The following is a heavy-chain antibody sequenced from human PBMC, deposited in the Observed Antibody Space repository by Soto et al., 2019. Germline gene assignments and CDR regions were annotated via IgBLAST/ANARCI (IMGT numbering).Heavy chain of an antibody. J-gene: IGHJ4*02. CDR1: GFTFSSYG. D-gene: IGHD2-8*02. CDR2: ISYDGSNK. Sequence: GGSLRLSCAASGFTFSSYGMHWVRQAPGKGLEWVAVISYDGSNKYYADSVQGRFTISRDDSANTLYLQMNSLTVEDTAVYYCTTWSYSFDYWGQGALVTVSS. V-gene: IGHV3-30*03. CDR3: TTWSYSFDY.